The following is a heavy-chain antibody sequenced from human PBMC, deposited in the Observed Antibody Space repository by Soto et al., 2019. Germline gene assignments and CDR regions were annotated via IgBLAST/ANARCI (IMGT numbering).Heavy chain of an antibody. J-gene: IGHJ5*02. D-gene: IGHD2-2*01. CDR1: GYTFTNYG. Sequence: QVQLVQSGGEVKTPGASVKVSCKASGYTFTNYGITWVRQAPGQGLEWLGGISPYSLETDYAQKFQGRVTMTTDTSTTTTYMELRSLTSDDTAVYYCARAISTSCYNWFDPWGQGSLVTVSS. V-gene: IGHV1-18*04. CDR2: ISPYSLET. CDR3: ARAISTSCYNWFDP.